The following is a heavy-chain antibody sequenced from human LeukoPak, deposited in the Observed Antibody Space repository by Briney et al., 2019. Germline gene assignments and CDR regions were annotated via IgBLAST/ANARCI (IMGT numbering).Heavy chain of an antibody. CDR2: IWYDGSNK. V-gene: IGHV3-33*01. D-gene: IGHD5-24*01. CDR3: ARGGGYNYEGLDY. Sequence: PGRSLRLSCAASGVTFSSYGMHWVRQAPGKGLEWVAVIWYDGSNKYYADSVKGRFTISRDNSKNTLYLQMNSLRAEDTAVYYCARGGGYNYEGLDYWGQGTLVTVSS. J-gene: IGHJ4*02. CDR1: GVTFSSYG.